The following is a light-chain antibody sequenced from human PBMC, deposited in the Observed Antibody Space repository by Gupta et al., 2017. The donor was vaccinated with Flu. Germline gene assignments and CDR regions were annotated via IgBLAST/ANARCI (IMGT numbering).Light chain of an antibody. J-gene: IGKJ2*01. V-gene: IGKV3-20*01. CDR3: QQGSSSPIT. CDR1: SNK. Sequence: SNKVAWYQQRPGQAPSLLMLSASSRATGIPDRFSGSGSGTXFTLTIXRLEPEDFAVYYCQQGSSSPITFGXGTKLDIK. CDR2: SAS.